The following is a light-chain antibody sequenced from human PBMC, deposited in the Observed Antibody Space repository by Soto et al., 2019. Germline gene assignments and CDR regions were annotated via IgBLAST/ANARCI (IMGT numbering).Light chain of an antibody. CDR2: GAS. V-gene: IGKV3-15*01. Sequence: EIVMTQSPATLSVSPGERATLSFRASQRVSSYLAWYQQKPGQAPRLLIYGASTRATGIPARFSGSGSGTEFTLTISSLQSEDFALYYCQQYNNWPRTFGQGTKVDI. CDR3: QQYNNWPRT. J-gene: IGKJ1*01. CDR1: QRVSSY.